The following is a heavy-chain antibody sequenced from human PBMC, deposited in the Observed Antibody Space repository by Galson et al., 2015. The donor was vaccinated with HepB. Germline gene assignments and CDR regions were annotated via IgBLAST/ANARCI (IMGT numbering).Heavy chain of an antibody. CDR1: GFTFSSYS. V-gene: IGHV3-21*01. CDR3: ARVGGVATVTDGYYYYYYYMDV. D-gene: IGHD4-11*01. J-gene: IGHJ6*03. Sequence: SLRLSCAASGFTFSSYSMNWVRQAPGKGLEWVSSISSSSSYIHYADSVKGRFTISRDNAKNSLYLQMNSLRAEDTAVYYCARVGGVATVTDGYYYYYYYMDVWGKGTTVTVSS. CDR2: ISSSSSYI.